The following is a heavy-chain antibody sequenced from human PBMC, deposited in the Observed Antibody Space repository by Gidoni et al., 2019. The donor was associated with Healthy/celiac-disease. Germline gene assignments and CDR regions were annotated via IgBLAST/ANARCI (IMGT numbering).Heavy chain of an antibody. Sequence: QVQLQESGPGLVKPSQTLSLTCTFSGGSIRSGGYYWSWIRQHPGKGLEWIGYIYYSGSTYYNPSLKSRVTISVDTSKNQFSLKLSSVTAADTAVYYCARGGDWNYERWFDPWGQGTLVTVSS. CDR3: ARGGDWNYERWFDP. V-gene: IGHV4-31*03. CDR2: IYYSGST. D-gene: IGHD1-7*01. J-gene: IGHJ5*02. CDR1: GGSIRSGGYY.